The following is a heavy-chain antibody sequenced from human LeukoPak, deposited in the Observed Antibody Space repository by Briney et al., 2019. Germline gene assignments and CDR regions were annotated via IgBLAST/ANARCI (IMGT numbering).Heavy chain of an antibody. Sequence: GGSLRLSCAASGFTFSSYGMSWVRQAPGKGLEWVSAISGSGGSTYYADSVKGRFTISRDNSKNSLYLQMSSLRTEDTALYYCAKASSGWYAALDYWGQGTLVTVSS. J-gene: IGHJ4*02. V-gene: IGHV3-23*01. CDR3: AKASSGWYAALDY. D-gene: IGHD6-19*01. CDR2: ISGSGGST. CDR1: GFTFSSYG.